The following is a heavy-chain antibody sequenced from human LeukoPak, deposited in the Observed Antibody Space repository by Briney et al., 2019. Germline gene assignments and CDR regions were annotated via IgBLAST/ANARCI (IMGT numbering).Heavy chain of an antibody. Sequence: GGSLSLSCAASGFTLSSYAMSWVRQAPGKGLEWVSAISGCGCSTYYADSVKGRYTIPRDNPKNTLYLQMNSLRAEDTAVYYCAKDGTAAAGTVVDYWGQGTLVTVSS. CDR1: GFTLSSYA. D-gene: IGHD6-13*01. V-gene: IGHV3-23*01. J-gene: IGHJ4*02. CDR3: AKDGTAAAGTVVDY. CDR2: ISGCGCST.